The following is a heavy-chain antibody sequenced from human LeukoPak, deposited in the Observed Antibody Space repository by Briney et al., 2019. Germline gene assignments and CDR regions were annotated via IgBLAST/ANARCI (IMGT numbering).Heavy chain of an antibody. V-gene: IGHV4-59*12. CDR1: GGSISSYY. D-gene: IGHD3-16*01. J-gene: IGHJ4*02. CDR3: ARGVTFGN. CDR2: IYYSGST. Sequence: PSETLSLTCTVSGGSISSYYWSWVRQPPGKGLEWIGYIYYSGSTNYNPSLKSRVTISVDTSKNQFSLKLSSVTAADTAVYYCARGVTFGNWGQGTLVTVSS.